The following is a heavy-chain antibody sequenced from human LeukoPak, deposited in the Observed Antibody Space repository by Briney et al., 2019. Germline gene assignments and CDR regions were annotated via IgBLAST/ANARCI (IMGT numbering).Heavy chain of an antibody. J-gene: IGHJ4*02. CDR3: ARRDGTMVRGVIGYYFDY. CDR1: GYSFTSYW. CDR2: IYPGDSDT. V-gene: IGHV5-51*01. Sequence: GESLKISCKGSGYSFTSYWIGWVRQMPGKGLEWMGIIYPGDSDTRYSPSFQGQVTISADKSICTAYLQWSSLKASDTAMYYRARRDGTMVRGVIGYYFDYWGQGTLVTVSS. D-gene: IGHD3-10*01.